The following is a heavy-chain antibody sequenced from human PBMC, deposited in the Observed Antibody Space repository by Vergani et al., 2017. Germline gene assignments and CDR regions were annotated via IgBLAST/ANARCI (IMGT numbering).Heavy chain of an antibody. CDR3: ATSGSYYRRDAFDI. D-gene: IGHD1-26*01. CDR2: ISYSGST. CDR1: GGSSSSYY. V-gene: IGHV4-59*12. Sequence: QVQLQESGPGLVKPSETLSLTCTVSGGSSSSYYWSWIRQPPGKGLEWIGYISYSGSTNYNPSLKSRVTISVDTSKNQFSLRLRSVTAADTAVYYCATSGSYYRRDAFDIWGQGTMVTVSS. J-gene: IGHJ3*02.